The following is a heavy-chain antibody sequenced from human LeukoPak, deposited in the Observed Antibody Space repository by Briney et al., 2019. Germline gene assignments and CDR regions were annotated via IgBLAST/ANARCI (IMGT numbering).Heavy chain of an antibody. D-gene: IGHD6-6*01. V-gene: IGHV1-18*01. CDR1: GYTFTSYG. CDR2: ITAYNDNT. J-gene: IGHJ4*02. Sequence: GASVKVSRKASGYTFTSYGISWVRQAPGQGLEWMGWITAYNDNTYYAQKLQGRVTMTTDTSTSTAYMELRSLRSDDTAVYYCARDSYYSSSSLGFDYWGQGTLVTVSS. CDR3: ARDSYYSSSSLGFDY.